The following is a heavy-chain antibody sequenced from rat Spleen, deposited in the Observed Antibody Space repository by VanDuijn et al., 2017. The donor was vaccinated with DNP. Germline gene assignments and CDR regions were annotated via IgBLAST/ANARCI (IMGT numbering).Heavy chain of an antibody. CDR1: GFTFTKYW. CDR3: ATHGYYNSDWFAY. V-gene: IGHV5-25*01. D-gene: IGHD1-8*01. CDR2: MRSEGDNT. Sequence: EVQLVESGGGLVQPGRSLKLSCVASGFTFTKYWMGWVRQAPTKGLEWVAYMRSEGDNTYHRDPVKRRFTISRDNAKSTLYLQMDSLRSEDTATYYCATHGYYNSDWFAYWGQGTLVTVSS. J-gene: IGHJ3*01.